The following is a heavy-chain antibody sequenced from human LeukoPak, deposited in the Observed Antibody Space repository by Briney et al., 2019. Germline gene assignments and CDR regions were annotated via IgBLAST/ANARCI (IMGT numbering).Heavy chain of an antibody. V-gene: IGHV3-21*03. J-gene: IGHJ4*02. D-gene: IGHD3-10*01. CDR3: AKDITGYYGSGSRSYFDY. CDR1: GFTFSSYS. Sequence: GGSLRLSCAASGFTFSSYSMNWVRQAPGKGLEWVSSISSSSSYIYYADSVKGRFTISRDNAKNSLYLQMNSLRAEDIALYYCAKDITGYYGSGSRSYFDYWGQGTLVTVSS. CDR2: ISSSSSYI.